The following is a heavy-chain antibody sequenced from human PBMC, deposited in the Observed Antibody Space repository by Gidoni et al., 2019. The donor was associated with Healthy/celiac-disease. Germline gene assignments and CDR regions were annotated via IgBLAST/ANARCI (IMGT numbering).Heavy chain of an antibody. J-gene: IGHJ4*02. CDR1: DSPFSSYA. V-gene: IGHV3-23*01. CDR3: AKPIRGGYAGEFDY. CDR2: ISGSGGST. D-gene: IGHD5-12*01. Sequence: VQLLESGGGWEQPGGSLRLPCAASDSPFSSYAMSWVRQAPGRGLEWVSAISGSGGSTYYADSVKGRFTISRDNSKNSLYLQMNSLRAEDTAVYYCAKPIRGGYAGEFDYWGQGTLVTVSS.